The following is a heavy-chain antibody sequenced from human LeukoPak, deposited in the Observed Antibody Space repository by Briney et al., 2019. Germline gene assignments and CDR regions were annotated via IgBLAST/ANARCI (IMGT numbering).Heavy chain of an antibody. CDR3: ARAVLGPTYYYMDV. J-gene: IGHJ6*03. Sequence: PVKVSCKASGGTFSSYAISWVRQAPGQGLEWMGRIIPIFGTANYAQKFQGRVTITTDEPTSTAYMELSSLRSEDTAVYYCARAVLGPTYYYMDVWGKGTTVTVSS. D-gene: IGHD2-15*01. CDR2: IIPIFGTA. V-gene: IGHV1-69*05. CDR1: GGTFSSYA.